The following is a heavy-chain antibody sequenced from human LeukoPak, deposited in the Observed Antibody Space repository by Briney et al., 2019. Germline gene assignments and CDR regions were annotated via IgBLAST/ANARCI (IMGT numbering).Heavy chain of an antibody. CDR2: IIPIFGTA. CDR1: GGTFSSYA. D-gene: IGHD3-3*01. V-gene: IGHV1-69*05. Sequence: SVKVSCKASGGTFSSYAISWVRQAPGQGLEWMGGIIPIFGTANYAQKFQGRVTITTDESTSTAYMELSSLRSEDTAVYYCARGGGRFSWGYMDVWGKGTTVTVSS. J-gene: IGHJ6*03. CDR3: ARGGGRFSWGYMDV.